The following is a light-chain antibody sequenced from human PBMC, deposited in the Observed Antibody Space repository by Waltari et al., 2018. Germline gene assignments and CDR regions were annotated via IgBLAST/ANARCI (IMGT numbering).Light chain of an antibody. V-gene: IGKV6D-21*02. CDR1: QSIGSR. Sequence: EIVLTQSPEFQSVTPEEKVTITCRAIQSIGSRLHWYQQKPNQSPKLLIKYASQSISGVPSRFSGSGSGTDFTLTINSLEAEDAAVYYCHQIASLPRTFGPGTKVEIK. CDR2: YAS. J-gene: IGKJ1*01. CDR3: HQIASLPRT.